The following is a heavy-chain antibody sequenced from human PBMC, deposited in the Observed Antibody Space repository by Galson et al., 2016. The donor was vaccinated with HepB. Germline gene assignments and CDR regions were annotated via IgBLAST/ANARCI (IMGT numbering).Heavy chain of an antibody. J-gene: IGHJ4*02. Sequence: SETLSLTCTMSSDSVTTGGHYWSWIRQAPGKGLEWIGSIFYTGSAYYNPSLKSRVTIFVDTSKNQFSLKVNSVTAADTGVYFCARRGVSGRNYFDSWGQGTLVTVSS. D-gene: IGHD6-25*01. CDR2: IFYTGSA. V-gene: IGHV4-39*01. CDR1: SDSVTTGGHY. CDR3: ARRGVSGRNYFDS.